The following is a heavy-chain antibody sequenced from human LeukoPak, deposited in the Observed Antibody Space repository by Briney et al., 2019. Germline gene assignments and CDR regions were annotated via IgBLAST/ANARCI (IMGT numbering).Heavy chain of an antibody. CDR2: IYYSGST. D-gene: IGHD3-22*01. CDR3: ARVVRDDSSGYKVLDY. Sequence: PSETLSLTCTVSGGSISSGGYYWSWIRQHPGKGLEWIGYIYYSGSTYYNPSLKSRVTISVDTSKNQFSLKLSSVTAADTAVYYCARVVRDDSSGYKVLDYWGQGTLVTVSS. CDR1: GGSISSGGYY. J-gene: IGHJ4*02. V-gene: IGHV4-31*03.